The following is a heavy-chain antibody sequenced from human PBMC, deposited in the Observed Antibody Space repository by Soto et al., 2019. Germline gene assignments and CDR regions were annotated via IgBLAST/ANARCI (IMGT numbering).Heavy chain of an antibody. V-gene: IGHV1-18*01. CDR3: ASDGDYGDSRLHDSFDV. CDR2: ISPYNGNT. J-gene: IGHJ3*01. D-gene: IGHD4-17*01. Sequence: QARLVKSGPEVKKPGASVKVSCKASGYPFTDFAISWVRQAPGQGLEWMGWISPYNGNTNYAQTLQGRVSMTADAATGTAYVEVRSLKSNDTATYFCASDGDYGDSRLHDSFDVWGQGTMVTVSS. CDR1: GYPFTDFA.